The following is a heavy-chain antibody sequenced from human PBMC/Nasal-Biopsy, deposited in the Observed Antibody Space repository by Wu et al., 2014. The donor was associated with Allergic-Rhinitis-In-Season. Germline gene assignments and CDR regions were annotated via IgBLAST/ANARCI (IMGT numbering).Heavy chain of an antibody. D-gene: IGHD4-23*01. CDR3: VGRTTVVRDHNFNS. Sequence: TLSLTCTVSGGSISSYYWSWIRQPPGKGLEWIGYIYSSGSTNYNPSLESRVTMSIDTSKKEVSLKLRSVTAADTAVYYCVGRTTVVRDHNFNSWGQGLLVTVSS. CDR2: IYSSGST. J-gene: IGHJ4*02. V-gene: IGHV4-59*08. CDR1: GGSISSYY.